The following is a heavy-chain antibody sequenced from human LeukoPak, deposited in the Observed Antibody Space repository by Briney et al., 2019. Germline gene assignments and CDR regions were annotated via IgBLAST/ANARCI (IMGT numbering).Heavy chain of an antibody. CDR1: GFSFIKFS. CDR2: ITSSSGST. J-gene: IGHJ4*02. D-gene: IGHD4-17*01. Sequence: GGSLRLSCAASGFSFIKFSMNWVRQAPGKGLEWISYITSSSGSTYYADSVKGRFTISRDNAKNSLYLQMDSLRAEDTAVYYCARVIGSYGDSAYWGQGTLVTVSS. CDR3: ARVIGSYGDSAY. V-gene: IGHV3-48*04.